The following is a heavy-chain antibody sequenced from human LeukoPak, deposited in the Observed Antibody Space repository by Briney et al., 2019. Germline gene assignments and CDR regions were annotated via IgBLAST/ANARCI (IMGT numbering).Heavy chain of an antibody. D-gene: IGHD6-13*01. CDR2: INPNSGGT. CDR1: GYTFTGYY. V-gene: IGHV1-2*04. Sequence: GASVKVSCKASGYTFTGYYMHWVRQAPGQGLEWMGWINPNSGGTNYAQKFQGWVTMTRDTSISTAYMELSRLRSDDTAVYYCARDRGRGFIAAAARYGMDVWGQGTTVTVSS. J-gene: IGHJ6*02. CDR3: ARDRGRGFIAAAARYGMDV.